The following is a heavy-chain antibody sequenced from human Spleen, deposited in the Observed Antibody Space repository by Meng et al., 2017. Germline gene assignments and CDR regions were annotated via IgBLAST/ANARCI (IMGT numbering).Heavy chain of an antibody. Sequence: ASVKVSCKASGYTFTSYAMHWVRQAPGQRLEWMGWINAGNGNTKYSQKFQGRVTITRDTSASTAYMELSSLRSDDTAVYYCARDRRAYCGGDCYSDYWGQGTLVTVSS. CDR3: ARDRRAYCGGDCYSDY. CDR1: GYTFTSYA. V-gene: IGHV1-3*01. J-gene: IGHJ4*02. CDR2: INAGNGNT. D-gene: IGHD2-21*02.